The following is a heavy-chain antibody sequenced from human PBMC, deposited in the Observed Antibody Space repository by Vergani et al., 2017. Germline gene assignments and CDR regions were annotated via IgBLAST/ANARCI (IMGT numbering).Heavy chain of an antibody. CDR1: GYTFSTYR. CDR3: AREPRAAAVSRGPVYYYYGMDV. D-gene: IGHD6-13*01. J-gene: IGHJ6*02. V-gene: IGHV1-18*01. CDR2: ISAYNGNT. Sequence: QVQLVQSGAEVKKPGASVKVSCKASGYTFSTYRISWVRQAPGQGLEWMGWISAYNGNTNYPEKFQGRLTMTTDTSTRTAYMELRSLRSDDTAVYYCAREPRAAAVSRGPVYYYYGMDVWGQGTTVTVSS.